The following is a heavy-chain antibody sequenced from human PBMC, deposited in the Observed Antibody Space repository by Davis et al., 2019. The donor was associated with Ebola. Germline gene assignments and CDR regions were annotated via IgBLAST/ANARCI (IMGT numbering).Heavy chain of an antibody. CDR3: ARGPPGWYGNDY. V-gene: IGHV3-74*01. CDR2: LNGDGSTT. Sequence: GESLKISCAASGFTFKSNWMHWVRQAPGKGLVWVSRLNGDGSTTNYADSVKDRFTISRDNAKNMVYLEMNSLRADDTAVYYCARGPPGWYGNDYWGQGTLVTVSS. CDR1: GFTFKSNW. J-gene: IGHJ4*02. D-gene: IGHD6-19*01.